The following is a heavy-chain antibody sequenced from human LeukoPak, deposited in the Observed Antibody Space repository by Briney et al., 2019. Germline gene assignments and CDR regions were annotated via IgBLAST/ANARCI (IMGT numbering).Heavy chain of an antibody. CDR3: ARDGRLRNGYDNFYI. CDR2: INPKNGDT. D-gene: IGHD5-18*01. CDR1: GYTFSGFY. Sequence: ASVKVSCKASGYTFSGFYINWVRQAPGQGLEWMGWINPKNGDTHYAQDFLGRVTMTRDTSISTACMELSRLTSDDTAVYYCARDGRLRNGYDNFYIWGQGTLVTVSS. J-gene: IGHJ4*02. V-gene: IGHV1-2*02.